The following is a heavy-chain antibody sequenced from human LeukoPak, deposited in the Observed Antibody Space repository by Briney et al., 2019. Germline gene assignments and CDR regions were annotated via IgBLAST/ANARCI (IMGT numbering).Heavy chain of an antibody. Sequence: PGRSLRLSCAASGFTFSSYGMHWVRQAPGKGLEWVAVIWYDGSNKYYADSVKGRFTISRDNSKNALYLQMNSLRAEDTAVYYCAKGGDNVVVVAATRFDYWGQGTLVTVSS. J-gene: IGHJ4*02. D-gene: IGHD2-15*01. CDR2: IWYDGSNK. CDR3: AKGGDNVVVVAATRFDY. CDR1: GFTFSSYG. V-gene: IGHV3-33*06.